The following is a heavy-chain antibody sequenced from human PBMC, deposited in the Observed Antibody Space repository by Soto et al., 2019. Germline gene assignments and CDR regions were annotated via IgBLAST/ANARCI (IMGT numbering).Heavy chain of an antibody. V-gene: IGHV4-34*01. Sequence: QVQLQQWGAGLLKPSETLSLTCAVYGGSFSGYYWSWIRQPPGKGLEWIGEINHSGSTNYNPSLKSRVTISVDTSKNQFSLKLSSVTAADTAVYYCARFGSSWTFDPWGQGTLVTVSS. D-gene: IGHD6-13*01. CDR2: INHSGST. CDR3: ARFGSSWTFDP. CDR1: GGSFSGYY. J-gene: IGHJ5*02.